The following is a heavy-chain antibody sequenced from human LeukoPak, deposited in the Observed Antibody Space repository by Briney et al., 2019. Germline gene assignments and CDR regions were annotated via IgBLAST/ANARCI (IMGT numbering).Heavy chain of an antibody. CDR1: GGSISSYY. J-gene: IGHJ4*02. CDR3: ARGKQDDSSGYSGYYFDY. D-gene: IGHD3-22*01. Sequence: SETLSLTRTVSGGSISSYYWSWIRQPPGKGLEWIGYIYYSGSTNYNPSLKSRVTISVDTSKNQFSLKLSSVTAADTAVYYCARGKQDDSSGYSGYYFDYWGQGTLVTVSS. V-gene: IGHV4-59*01. CDR2: IYYSGST.